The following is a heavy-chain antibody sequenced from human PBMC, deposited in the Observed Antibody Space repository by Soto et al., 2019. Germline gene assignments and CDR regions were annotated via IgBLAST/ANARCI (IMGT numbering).Heavy chain of an antibody. D-gene: IGHD2-21*02. CDR1: GFTFSDYW. Sequence: GGSLRLSCEASGFTFSDYWIHWGRQAPGRGLVWVSRVQVNGIGTNYADSVEGRFTISRDNAKNTVYLQMNGLRSDDTALYYCALPYAGDPAGFDYWGQGTLVTVSS. CDR3: ALPYAGDPAGFDY. J-gene: IGHJ4*02. CDR2: VQVNGIGT. V-gene: IGHV3-74*01.